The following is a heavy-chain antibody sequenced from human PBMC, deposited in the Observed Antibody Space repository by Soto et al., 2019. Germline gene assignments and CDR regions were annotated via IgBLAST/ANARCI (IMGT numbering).Heavy chain of an antibody. CDR1: GFTFSSYA. CDR2: ISGSGGST. J-gene: IGHJ5*02. D-gene: IGHD6-6*01. Sequence: GGSLRLSCAASGFTFSSYAMSWVRQAPGKGLEWVSAISGSGGSTYYADSVKGRFTVSRDNSKNTVYLQMDSLTPEDTGVYYCAREASVAALNWFDPWGQGTLVTVSS. CDR3: AREASVAALNWFDP. V-gene: IGHV3-23*01.